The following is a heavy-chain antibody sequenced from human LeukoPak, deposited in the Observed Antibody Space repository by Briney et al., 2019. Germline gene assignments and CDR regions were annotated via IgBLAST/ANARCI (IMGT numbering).Heavy chain of an antibody. V-gene: IGHV3-23*01. CDR2: SSSSDDGK. Sequence: GGSLRLSCTASGLSLNNYAMSWVRQVPGKGLEWVSASSSSDDGKWYAESVRGRFTISRDNSKNTLYLQMNSLRAEDTAVYYCAKSAGHAFDIWGQGTMVTVSS. CDR1: GLSLNNYA. J-gene: IGHJ3*02. CDR3: AKSAGHAFDI.